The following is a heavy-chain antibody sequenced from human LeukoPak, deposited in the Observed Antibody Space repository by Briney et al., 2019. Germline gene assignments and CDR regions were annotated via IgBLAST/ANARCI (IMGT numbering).Heavy chain of an antibody. CDR2: IKHDGSER. Sequence: PGGSLRLSCAASGFTFSSYGMSWVRQAPGKGLEWVANIKHDGSERYYVDSVKGRFTISRDNAKNSLYLQMNSLRAEDTAMYYCVRGKPYSSSWYPYDYWGQGTLVTASS. CDR1: GFTFSSYG. D-gene: IGHD6-13*01. J-gene: IGHJ4*02. CDR3: VRGKPYSSSWYPYDY. V-gene: IGHV3-7*01.